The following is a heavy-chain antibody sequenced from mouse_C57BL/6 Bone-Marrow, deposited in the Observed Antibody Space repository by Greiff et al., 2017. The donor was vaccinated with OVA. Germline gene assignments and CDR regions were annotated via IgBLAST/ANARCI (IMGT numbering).Heavy chain of an antibody. V-gene: IGHV6-6*01. J-gene: IGHJ4*01. CDR1: GFTFSDAW. D-gene: IGHD2-4*01. Sequence: EVKVVESGGGLVQPGGSMKLSCAASGFTFSDAWMDWVRQSPEKGLEWVAEIRNKANNHATFYAESVKGRFSNSRADSKSSVYPQMNSLRAEDTGIYYCTRTLYYYYDDYAMDYWGQGTSVTVSS. CDR3: TRTLYYYYDDYAMDY. CDR2: IRNKANNHAT.